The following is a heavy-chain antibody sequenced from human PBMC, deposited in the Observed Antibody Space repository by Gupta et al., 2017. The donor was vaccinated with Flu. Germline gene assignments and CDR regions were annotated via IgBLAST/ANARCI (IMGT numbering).Heavy chain of an antibody. J-gene: IGHJ6*03. CDR1: YG. V-gene: IGHV3-30*18. Sequence: YGMHWVRQAPGKGLEGVAVISYDGSNKYYADSVKGRFTISRDNSKNTLYLQMNSLRAEDTAVYYCAKDFGTITFLYYYMDVWGKGTTVTVSS. CDR2: ISYDGSNK. D-gene: IGHD1-1*01. CDR3: AKDFGTITFLYYYMDV.